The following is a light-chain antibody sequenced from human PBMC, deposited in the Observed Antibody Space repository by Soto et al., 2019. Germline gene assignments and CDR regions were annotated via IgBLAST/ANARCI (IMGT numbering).Light chain of an antibody. CDR2: GAS. CDR1: QSVTSNF. Sequence: EIGLTQSPGTLSLSPGERATLSCRATQSVTSNFVGWYQQKPGQAPRLLIYGASSRATGIPDRFSGSGSGTDFTLTISRLEPGDFAVYYCQQYGNSRTFGQGTKVDI. V-gene: IGKV3-20*01. CDR3: QQYGNSRT. J-gene: IGKJ1*01.